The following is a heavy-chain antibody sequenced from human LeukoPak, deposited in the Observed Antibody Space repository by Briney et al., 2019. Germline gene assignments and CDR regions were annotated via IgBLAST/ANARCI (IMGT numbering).Heavy chain of an antibody. J-gene: IGHJ4*02. D-gene: IGHD1-1*01. Sequence: GGSLRLSCAASGFTFSTFAIHWVRQAPGKGLEWVAVISYDGSDKYYADSVKGRFTISRDNSKNSLYLHVNSLRDEDTAVYYCVRDHDWSFDLWGQGALVTVSS. CDR2: ISYDGSDK. CDR3: VRDHDWSFDL. V-gene: IGHV3-30*04. CDR1: GFTFSTFA.